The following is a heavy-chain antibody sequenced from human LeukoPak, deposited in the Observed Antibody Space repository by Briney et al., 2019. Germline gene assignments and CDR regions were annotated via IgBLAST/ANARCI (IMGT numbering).Heavy chain of an antibody. V-gene: IGHV3-23*01. J-gene: IGHJ4*02. CDR1: GFTFSSYA. CDR3: AKEGRSLQTY. CDR2: ISGSGVGT. Sequence: GGSLRLSCAASGFTFSSYAMSWVRQAPGKGLEWVSGISGSGVGTYYADSVKGRFTISRDNSKNTLYLQMNSLRAEDTAVYYCAKEGRSLQTYWGQGTLVTVSS. D-gene: IGHD5-24*01.